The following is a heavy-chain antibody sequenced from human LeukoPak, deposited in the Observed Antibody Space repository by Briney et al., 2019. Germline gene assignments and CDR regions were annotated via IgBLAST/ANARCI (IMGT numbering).Heavy chain of an antibody. D-gene: IGHD3-10*01. CDR2: IIPIFGTA. V-gene: IGHV1-69*13. J-gene: IGHJ4*02. CDR3: ARAYYGSGSYYILDY. Sequence: ASVKVSCKASGGTFSSYSISWVRQAPGQGLEWMGGIIPIFGTANYAQKFQGRVTITADESTSTAYMELSSLRSEDTAVYYCARAYYGSGSYYILDYWGQGTLVTVSS. CDR1: GGTFSSYS.